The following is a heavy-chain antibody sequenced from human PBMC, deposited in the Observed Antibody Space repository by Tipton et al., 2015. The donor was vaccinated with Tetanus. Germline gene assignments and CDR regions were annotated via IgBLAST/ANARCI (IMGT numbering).Heavy chain of an antibody. D-gene: IGHD2-21*02. CDR3: ARRGDNWFFDL. V-gene: IGHV4-4*07. CDR2: IHSGGST. Sequence: TLSLTCTASGGSVSDYYWSWIRQPAGKRLEWIGRIHSGGSTTYHPSLQSRVFMSVDMSKNQVSLTVTSVTAADTVIYHCARRGDNWFFDLWGRGSLVTVSS. CDR1: GGSVSDYY. J-gene: IGHJ2*01.